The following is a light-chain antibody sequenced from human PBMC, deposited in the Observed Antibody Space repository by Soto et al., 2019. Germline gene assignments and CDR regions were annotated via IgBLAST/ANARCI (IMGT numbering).Light chain of an antibody. J-gene: IGLJ2*01. V-gene: IGLV6-57*04. CDR1: SGAIGSNY. Sequence: NFMLTQPHAVSESPGKTVIISCTRSSGAIGSNYVQWYHQRPGSAPTPVISKDDQRPSGVPDRFSASIDSSSNSASLSISGRKTEDGGDYSCQSYSGSDRIFGGGTKLTVL. CDR2: KDD. CDR3: QSYSGSDRI.